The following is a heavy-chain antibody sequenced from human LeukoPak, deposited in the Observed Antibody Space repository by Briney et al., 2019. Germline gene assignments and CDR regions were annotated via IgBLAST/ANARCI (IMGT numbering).Heavy chain of an antibody. D-gene: IGHD6-13*01. CDR3: AKDGFTLAAVAPYYFDY. J-gene: IGHJ4*02. CDR1: VFTFSSYV. CDR2: ICEDGRIK. V-gene: IGHV3-30*02. Sequence: PLGALRLSCAASVFTFSSYVMCPGRQGPGKGGEWGALICEDGRIKYYADSVKGGVTISRDNSKTTLYLQMNSLRAEDTAVYYCAKDGFTLAAVAPYYFDYWGQGTLVTLSS.